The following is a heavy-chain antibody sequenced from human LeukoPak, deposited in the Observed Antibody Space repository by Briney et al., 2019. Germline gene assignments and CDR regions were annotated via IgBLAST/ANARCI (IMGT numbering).Heavy chain of an antibody. Sequence: PGGSLRLSCAASGFTFSSYGMHWVRQAPGKGLEWVAVIWFDGSNEYYADSVKGRFTISRDSSKNTLYLHMYSLRAEDTAVYYCAKGESYSGSYSLYWGQGTLVTVSS. CDR1: GFTFSSYG. V-gene: IGHV3-33*06. CDR3: AKGESYSGSYSLY. J-gene: IGHJ4*02. CDR2: IWFDGSNE. D-gene: IGHD1-26*01.